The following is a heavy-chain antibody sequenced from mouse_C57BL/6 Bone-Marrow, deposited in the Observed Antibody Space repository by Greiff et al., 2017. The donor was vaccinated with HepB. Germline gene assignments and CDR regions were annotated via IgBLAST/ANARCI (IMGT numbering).Heavy chain of an antibody. J-gene: IGHJ3*01. V-gene: IGHV5-4*01. CDR2: ISDGGSYT. CDR3: ARDRAFITTVVATPFAY. CDR1: GFTFSSYA. D-gene: IGHD1-1*01. Sequence: EVQRVESGGGLVKPGGSLKLSCAASGFTFSSYAMSWVRQTPEKRLEWVATISDGGSYTYYPDNVKGRFTISRDNAKNNLYLQMSHLKSEDTAMYYCARDRAFITTVVATPFAYWGQGTLVTVSA.